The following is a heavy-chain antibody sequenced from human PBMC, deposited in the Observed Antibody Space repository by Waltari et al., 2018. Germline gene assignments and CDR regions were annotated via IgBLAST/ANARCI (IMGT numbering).Heavy chain of an antibody. J-gene: IGHJ4*02. Sequence: QVQLVESGGGVVQPGRSLRLSCAASGFTFSSYGMHWVRQAPGKGLEWVAVIWYDGSNKYYADSVKGRFTISRDNSKNTLYLQMNSLRAEDTAVYYCAKGKRSSSWFPGDYWGQGTLVTVSS. CDR1: GFTFSSYG. V-gene: IGHV3-33*06. CDR2: IWYDGSNK. D-gene: IGHD6-13*01. CDR3: AKGKRSSSWFPGDY.